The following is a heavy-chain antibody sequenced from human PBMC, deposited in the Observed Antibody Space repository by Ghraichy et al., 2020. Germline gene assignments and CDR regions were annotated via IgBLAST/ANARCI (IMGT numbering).Heavy chain of an antibody. V-gene: IGHV3-7*04. Sequence: GSLRLSCVASGFTFSRSWMSWVRQAPGKGLEWVANIKEDGSDKYYVDSVKGRFTISRDNAKNSLSLQMNSLKAEDTAVYYCAKDDSGYNYWGQGTLVTVSS. CDR1: GFTFSRSW. J-gene: IGHJ4*02. CDR2: IKEDGSDK. CDR3: AKDDSGYNY. D-gene: IGHD3-22*01.